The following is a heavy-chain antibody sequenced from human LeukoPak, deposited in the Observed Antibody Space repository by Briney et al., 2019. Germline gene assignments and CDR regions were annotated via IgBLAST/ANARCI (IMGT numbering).Heavy chain of an antibody. J-gene: IGHJ3*02. CDR3: TTSSSWDNDAFDI. D-gene: IGHD6-13*01. V-gene: IGHV3-15*01. CDR2: IKSKTDGGTT. CDR1: GFTFSSYW. Sequence: PGGSLRLSCAASGFTFSSYWMSWVRQAPGKGLEWVGRIKSKTDGGTTDYAAPVKGRFTISRDDSKNTLYLQMNSLKTEDTAVYYCTTSSSWDNDAFDIWGQGTMVTVSS.